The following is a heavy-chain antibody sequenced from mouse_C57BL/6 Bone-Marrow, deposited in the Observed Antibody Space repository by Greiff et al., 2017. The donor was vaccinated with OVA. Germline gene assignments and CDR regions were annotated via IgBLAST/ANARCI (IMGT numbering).Heavy chain of an antibody. Sequence: QVQLQQPGAELVMPGASVKLSCKASGYTFTSYWMHWVKQRPGQGLEWIGEIDPSDSYTNYNQKFKGKSTLTVDKSSSTAYMQLSSLTSEDSAVYYCAREDYYGSSYDAMDDWGQGTSVTVSS. V-gene: IGHV1-69*01. J-gene: IGHJ4*01. CDR1: GYTFTSYW. D-gene: IGHD1-1*01. CDR3: AREDYYGSSYDAMDD. CDR2: IDPSDSYT.